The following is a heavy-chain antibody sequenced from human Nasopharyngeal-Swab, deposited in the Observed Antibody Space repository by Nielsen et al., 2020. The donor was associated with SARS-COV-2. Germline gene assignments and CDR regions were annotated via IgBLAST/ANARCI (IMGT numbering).Heavy chain of an antibody. J-gene: IGHJ4*02. Sequence: GGSLSLSCAASGFTFSSYSMSWVRQPPGKGLEWVSAISGSGGSTYYADSVNGLFTISRDNSKNTLYLQMNSLRAEDTAVYYCAKDSFRGSSWYFVGHNDWGQGALGNVAS. D-gene: IGHD6-13*01. CDR2: ISGSGGST. CDR3: AKDSFRGSSWYFVGHND. V-gene: IGHV3-23*01. CDR1: GFTFSSYS.